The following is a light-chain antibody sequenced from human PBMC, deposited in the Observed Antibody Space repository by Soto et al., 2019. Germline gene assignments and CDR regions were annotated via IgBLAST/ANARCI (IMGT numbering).Light chain of an antibody. CDR3: QEYNDWPLRT. CDR2: GAS. Sequence: EVVMTQSPATPSVSPWGIVTLSVRASQSVYVNVAWYQQKPGQAPRLLISGASTRATGIPARFSGSGSGTEFTLTISSLESDDFALYFCQEYNDWPLRTFGQGTKVDIK. V-gene: IGKV3-15*01. CDR1: QSVYVN. J-gene: IGKJ1*01.